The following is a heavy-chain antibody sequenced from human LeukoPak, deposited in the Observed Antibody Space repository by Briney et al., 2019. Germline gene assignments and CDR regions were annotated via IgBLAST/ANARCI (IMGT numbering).Heavy chain of an antibody. CDR3: ARGGYSGYALDY. Sequence: SETLSLTCAVYGGSFSGYYWSWIRRPPGKGLEWIGEINHSGSTYYNPSLKSRVTISVDTSKNQFSLKLSSVTAADTAVYYCARGGYSGYALDYWGQGTLVTVSS. J-gene: IGHJ4*02. CDR2: INHSGST. D-gene: IGHD5-12*01. CDR1: GGSFSGYY. V-gene: IGHV4-34*01.